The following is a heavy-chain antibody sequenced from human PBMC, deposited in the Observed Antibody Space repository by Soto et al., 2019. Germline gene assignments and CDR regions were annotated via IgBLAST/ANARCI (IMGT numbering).Heavy chain of an antibody. J-gene: IGHJ4*02. CDR3: AKALTVVSPGPIDY. V-gene: IGHV3-23*01. Sequence: SLPLSSAASEFTFRVESMRWVRQDPWKGLEWVSAISGSGGSTYYADSVKGRFTISRDNSKNTLYLQMNSLRAEDTSVYYCAKALTVVSPGPIDYWGQGTLVTVSS. CDR1: EFTFRVES. CDR2: ISGSGGST. D-gene: IGHD2-15*01.